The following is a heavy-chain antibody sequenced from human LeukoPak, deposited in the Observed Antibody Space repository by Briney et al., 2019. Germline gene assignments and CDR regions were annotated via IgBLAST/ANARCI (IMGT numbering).Heavy chain of an antibody. Sequence: GGSLRLSCAGSGFTFSRFWLSWVRQAPGKGMEWVANIKQDGSERYYVDSVKGRFSISRDNAKISLYLEMKTLRVEDTAVYYCARIEPDNSGWLYWGQGTLVTVSS. CDR1: GFTFSRFW. CDR3: ARIEPDNSGWLY. D-gene: IGHD3-22*01. V-gene: IGHV3-7*01. J-gene: IGHJ4*02. CDR2: IKQDGSER.